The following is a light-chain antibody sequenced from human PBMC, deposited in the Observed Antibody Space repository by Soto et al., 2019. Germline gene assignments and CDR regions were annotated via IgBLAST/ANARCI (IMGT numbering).Light chain of an antibody. CDR1: SSNIGSNY. CDR2: YNN. J-gene: IGLJ2*01. Sequence: QPVLTQPPSASGTPGQRVTISCSGSSSNIGSNYVYWYQQLPGTAPKLLIYYNNQRPSGVPDRFSGSKSGTSASLAISGLRSEDEADYYCAAWDDNLSGLVFGGGTKLTVL. CDR3: AAWDDNLSGLV. V-gene: IGLV1-47*02.